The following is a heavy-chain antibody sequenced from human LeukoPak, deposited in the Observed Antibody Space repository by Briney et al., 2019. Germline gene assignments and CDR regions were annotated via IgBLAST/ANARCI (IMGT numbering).Heavy chain of an antibody. CDR2: IFSDGTT. J-gene: IGHJ4*02. D-gene: IGHD7-27*01. CDR1: GFTVGSSF. V-gene: IGHV3-53*01. Sequence: PGGSLRLSCAASGFTVGSSFMTWFRQAPGKGLEWVSVIFSDGTTYYTDSVKGRFTISRDNSKNALYLQLNSLRAEDTAVYYCAKTGGPWDWGQGTLVTVSS. CDR3: AKTGGPWD.